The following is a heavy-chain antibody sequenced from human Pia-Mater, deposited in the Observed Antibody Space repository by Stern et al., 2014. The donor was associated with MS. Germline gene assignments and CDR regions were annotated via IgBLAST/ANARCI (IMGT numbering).Heavy chain of an antibody. D-gene: IGHD6-19*01. Sequence: EVQLVESGGGLVQPGRSLRLFCAASGFTFDDSAMHWVRQAPGKGLEWVSGISWNSGSIGYADSVKGRFTISRDNAKNSLYLQMNSLRAEDTALYYCAKPLHSGYSSGWYDYWGQGTLVTVSS. J-gene: IGHJ4*02. CDR3: AKPLHSGYSSGWYDY. V-gene: IGHV3-9*01. CDR2: ISWNSGSI. CDR1: GFTFDDSA.